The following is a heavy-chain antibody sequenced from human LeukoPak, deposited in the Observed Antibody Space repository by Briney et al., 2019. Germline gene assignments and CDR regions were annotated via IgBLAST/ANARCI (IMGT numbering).Heavy chain of an antibody. V-gene: IGHV3-23*01. CDR3: AKQLGYCSDGSCYFPY. CDR1: GFTFSSYA. D-gene: IGHD2-15*01. Sequence: GGSLRLSCAASGFTFSSYAMSWVRQAPGKGLEWVSAISNNGGYTYYADSVQGRFTISRDNSKSTLCLQMNSLRAEDTAVYYCAKQLGYCSDGSCYFPYWGQGTLVTVSS. J-gene: IGHJ4*02. CDR2: ISNNGGYT.